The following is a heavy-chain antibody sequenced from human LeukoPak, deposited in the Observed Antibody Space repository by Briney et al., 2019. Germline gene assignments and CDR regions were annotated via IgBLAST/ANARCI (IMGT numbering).Heavy chain of an antibody. CDR2: ISYDGRNE. J-gene: IGHJ4*02. CDR1: GFTFSSYA. D-gene: IGHD6-13*01. CDR3: AREDAGNDY. V-gene: IGHV3-30*04. Sequence: GGSLRLSCAASGFTFSSYALHWVRQAPGKGLEWVAVISYDGRNEYYADSVKGRFTISRDNSKNTLYLQMNSLRAEDTAVYYCAREDAGNDYWGQGTLVTVSS.